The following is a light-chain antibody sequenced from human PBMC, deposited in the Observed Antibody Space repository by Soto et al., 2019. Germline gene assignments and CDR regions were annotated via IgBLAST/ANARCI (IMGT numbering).Light chain of an antibody. CDR3: QQRGT. Sequence: EIVLTQSPATLSLSPGERATLSCRASQSVGSYLAWYQHKPGQAPRLLIYDASSRATDIPARFSGSGSGTDFTLTISSLEPEDFAVYYYQQRGTFGGGTKVEIK. CDR1: QSVGSY. CDR2: DAS. J-gene: IGKJ4*01. V-gene: IGKV3-11*01.